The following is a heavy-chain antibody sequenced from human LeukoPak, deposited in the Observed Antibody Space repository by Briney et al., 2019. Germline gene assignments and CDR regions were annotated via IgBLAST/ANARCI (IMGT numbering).Heavy chain of an antibody. CDR3: AAEGHYYDSSGYYYRVDY. Sequence: ASVKVSCKASGYTFTSYYMHWVRQAPGQGLEWMGIINPSGGSTSYAQKFQGRVTMTRDTSTSTVYMELSSLRSEDTAVYYCAAEGHYYDSSGYYYRVDYWGQGTLVTVSS. CDR1: GYTFTSYY. D-gene: IGHD3-22*01. J-gene: IGHJ4*02. V-gene: IGHV1-46*01. CDR2: INPSGGST.